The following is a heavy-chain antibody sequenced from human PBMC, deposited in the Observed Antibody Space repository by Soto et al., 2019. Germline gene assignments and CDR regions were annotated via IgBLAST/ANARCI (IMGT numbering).Heavy chain of an antibody. CDR1: GFTFSSYG. CDR3: AKDLRGHLSSSKNYYYGMDV. V-gene: IGHV3-33*06. J-gene: IGHJ6*02. Sequence: PGGSLRLSCAASGFTFSSYGMHWVRQAPGKGLEWVAVIWYDGSNKYYADSVKGRFTISRDNSKNTLYLQMNSLRVEDTAVYYCAKDLRGHLSSSKNYYYGMDVWGQGTTVTVSS. CDR2: IWYDGSNK. D-gene: IGHD6-6*01.